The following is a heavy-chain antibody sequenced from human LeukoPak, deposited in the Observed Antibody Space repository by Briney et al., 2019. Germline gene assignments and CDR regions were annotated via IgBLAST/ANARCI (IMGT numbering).Heavy chain of an antibody. D-gene: IGHD3-10*01. V-gene: IGHV3-23*01. J-gene: IGHJ4*02. CDR2: ISGSGETT. CDR1: GFTFRNHA. Sequence: GGSLRLSCAASGFTFRNHAMNWVRQAPGKGLEWVSVISGSGETTYYADSVKGRFTISRDNSKNTLYLQMNSLRAEDTAVYYCARVKSTRGRPWFGELSGLFDYWGQGTLVTVSS. CDR3: ARVKSTRGRPWFGELSGLFDY.